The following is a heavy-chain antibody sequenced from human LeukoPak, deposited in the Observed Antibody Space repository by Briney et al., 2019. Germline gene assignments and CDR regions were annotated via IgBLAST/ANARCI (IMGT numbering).Heavy chain of an antibody. J-gene: IGHJ4*02. V-gene: IGHV3-48*03. CDR1: GFTFSSYE. D-gene: IGHD5-18*01. Sequence: SGGSLRLSCAASGFTFSSYEMHCVRQAPGKGLEWISYISSSGSTIYYADSVKGRFTISRDNGKNSLYLQMNSLRAEDTAVYYCARVHYNTAMVDIDYWGQGTLVTVSS. CDR3: ARVHYNTAMVDIDY. CDR2: ISSSGSTI.